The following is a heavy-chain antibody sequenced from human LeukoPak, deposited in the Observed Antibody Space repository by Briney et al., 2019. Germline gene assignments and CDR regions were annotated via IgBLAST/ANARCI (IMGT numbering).Heavy chain of an antibody. CDR1: GFTFSSYG. D-gene: IGHD3-22*01. J-gene: IGHJ4*02. Sequence: GRSLRLSCAASGFTFSSYGMHWVRQAPGKGLEWVAVIWYDGSNKYYADSVKGRFTISRDNSKNTLYLQMNSLRAEDTAVYYCARGGDSSGYYLDYWGQGTLVTVSS. V-gene: IGHV3-33*01. CDR3: ARGGDSSGYYLDY. CDR2: IWYDGSNK.